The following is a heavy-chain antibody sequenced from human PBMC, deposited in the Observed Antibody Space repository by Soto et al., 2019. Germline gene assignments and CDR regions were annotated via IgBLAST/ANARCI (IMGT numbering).Heavy chain of an antibody. D-gene: IGHD3-10*01. CDR2: IWYDGSNK. CDR1: GFTFSSYG. CDR3: ARARLGATITMVRGLDY. Sequence: GGSLRLSCAASGFTFSSYGMHWVRQAPGKGLEWVAVIWYDGSNKYYADSVKGRFTISRDNSKNTLYLQMNSLRAEDTAVYYCARARLGATITMVRGLDYWGQGTLVTVSS. V-gene: IGHV3-33*01. J-gene: IGHJ4*02.